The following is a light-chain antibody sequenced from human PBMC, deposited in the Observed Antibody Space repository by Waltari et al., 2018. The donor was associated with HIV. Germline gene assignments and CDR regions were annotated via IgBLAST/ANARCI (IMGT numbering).Light chain of an antibody. CDR1: DREIGFSNF. CDR2: RGT. J-gene: IGLJ3*02. V-gene: IGLV2-14*01. CDR3: TSYSYSHHFA. Sequence: QSVLTQPASVSGSPGQSISISCTGTDREIGFSNFVSWDQHLPGKAPRLIIYRGTARASGSSSRFSGSKSGNTASLSISGLQLEDEGDYYCTSYSYSHHFAFGGGTTLTVL.